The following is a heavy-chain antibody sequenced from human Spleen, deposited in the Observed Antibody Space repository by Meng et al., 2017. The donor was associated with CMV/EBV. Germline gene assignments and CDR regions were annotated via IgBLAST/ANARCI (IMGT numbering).Heavy chain of an antibody. CDR2: ISDSGDNT. Sequence: GESLKISCAASGFTFTYYAMTWVRQTPGKGLEWVSTISDSGDNTYYADSVKGRFTISRDDSQNTLFLQMNSLRAEDTAVYWCARDVARYFDAFDIWGQGTMVTVSS. CDR1: GFTFTYYA. D-gene: IGHD1-26*01. J-gene: IGHJ3*02. V-gene: IGHV3-23*01. CDR3: ARDVARYFDAFDI.